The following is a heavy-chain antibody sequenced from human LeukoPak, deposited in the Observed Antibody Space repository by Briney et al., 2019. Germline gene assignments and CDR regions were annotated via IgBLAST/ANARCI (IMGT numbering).Heavy chain of an antibody. CDR1: GGTFSSYA. J-gene: IGHJ4*02. D-gene: IGHD6-13*01. CDR3: ARAHRIAAAEWGVDY. Sequence: VASVKVSCKTSGGTFSSYAISWVRQAPGQGLEWMGGIIPIFGTANYAQKFQGRVTITADESTSTAYMELSSLRSEDTAVYYCARAHRIAAAEWGVDYWGQGTLVTVSS. V-gene: IGHV1-69*01. CDR2: IIPIFGTA.